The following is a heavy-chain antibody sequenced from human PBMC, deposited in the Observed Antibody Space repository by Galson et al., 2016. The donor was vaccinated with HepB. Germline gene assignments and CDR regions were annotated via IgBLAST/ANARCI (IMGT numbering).Heavy chain of an antibody. D-gene: IGHD6-19*01. CDR1: GDSVSSDSAA. CDR3: ARVVAATSRPFYHGLDV. Sequence: CAISGDSVSSDSAAWTWVRQSPSRGLEYLGRRYYRSTWHNDYAVSVKSRVTIEPDTPKNQFSVHLKDVTPEDTAVYYCARVVAATSRPFYHGLDVWGQGTAVTVSS. V-gene: IGHV6-1*01. CDR2: RYYRSTWHN. J-gene: IGHJ6*02.